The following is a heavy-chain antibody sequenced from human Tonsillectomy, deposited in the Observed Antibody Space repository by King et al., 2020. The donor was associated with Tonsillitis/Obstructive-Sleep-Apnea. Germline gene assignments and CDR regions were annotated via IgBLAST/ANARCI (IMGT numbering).Heavy chain of an antibody. V-gene: IGHV3-23*04. D-gene: IGHD2-2*01. CDR3: AKDIVVEPAAMLDV. Sequence: VQLVESGGGLVQPGGSLRLSCAASGFTFSSYAMSWVRQAPGKGLEWVSGISGRGGSTYYADSVKGRFTISRDNSKNTLYLQMNSLRAEDTAVYYCAKDIVVEPAAMLDVWGKGTTVTVSS. J-gene: IGHJ6*04. CDR1: GFTFSSYA. CDR2: ISGRGGST.